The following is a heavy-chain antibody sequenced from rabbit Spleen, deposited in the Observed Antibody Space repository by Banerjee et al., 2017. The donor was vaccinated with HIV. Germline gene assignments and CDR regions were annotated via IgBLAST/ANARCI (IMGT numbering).Heavy chain of an antibody. CDR2: IDPVFGSA. Sequence: QLKESGGGLVQPGGSLKLSCKASGFDFTSYYMSWVRQAPGKGLEWIGYIDPVFGSACYASGVNGRFSISRKNTKTPVSLHRNSLTAADTATYFCARGGGLWGPGTLVTVS. CDR1: GFDFTSYY. V-gene: IGHV1S7*01. J-gene: IGHJ4*01. CDR3: ARGGGL.